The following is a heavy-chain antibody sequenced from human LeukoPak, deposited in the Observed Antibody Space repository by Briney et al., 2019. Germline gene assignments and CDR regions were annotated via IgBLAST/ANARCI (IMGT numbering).Heavy chain of an antibody. Sequence: GGSLRLSCAASGFTFSSYSMNWVRQAPGKGLEWVSSISSSSSYIYYADSVKGRFTISRDNAKNSLYLQMNSLRAEDTAVYYCAKDRYSYASEYSDSWGQGTLVTVSS. V-gene: IGHV3-21*01. CDR3: AKDRYSYASEYSDS. CDR1: GFTFSSYS. D-gene: IGHD5-18*01. CDR2: ISSSSSYI. J-gene: IGHJ4*02.